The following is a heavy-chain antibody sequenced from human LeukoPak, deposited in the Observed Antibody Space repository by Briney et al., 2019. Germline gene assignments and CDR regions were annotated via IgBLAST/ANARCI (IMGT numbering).Heavy chain of an antibody. CDR3: ARVSGRLERQSDLDY. V-gene: IGHV3-23*01. CDR1: GFTFSTSA. CDR2: ISASGGST. J-gene: IGHJ4*02. Sequence: GGSLRLSCAASGFTFSTSAMTWVRQAPGKGLEWVSGISASGGSTYYADSVKGRFTISRDNAQASLYLQMISLRADDTAVYYCARVSGRLERQSDLDYWGQGTLVIVSS. D-gene: IGHD1-1*01.